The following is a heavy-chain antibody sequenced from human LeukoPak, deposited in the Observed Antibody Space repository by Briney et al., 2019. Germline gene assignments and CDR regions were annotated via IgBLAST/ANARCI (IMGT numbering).Heavy chain of an antibody. CDR3: ARRTLMTTVTTWYFDY. CDR1: GGSFSGYY. D-gene: IGHD4-11*01. J-gene: IGHJ4*02. Sequence: SETLSLTCAVYGGSFSGYYWSWIRQPPGKGLEWIGEINHSGSTNYNPSLKSRVTISVDTSKNQFSLKLSSVTAADTAVYYCARRTLMTTVTTWYFDYWGQGTLVTVSS. V-gene: IGHV4-34*01. CDR2: INHSGST.